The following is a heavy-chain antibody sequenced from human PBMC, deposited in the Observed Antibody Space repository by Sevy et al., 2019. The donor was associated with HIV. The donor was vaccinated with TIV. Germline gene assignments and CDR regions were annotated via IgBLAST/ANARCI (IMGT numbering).Heavy chain of an antibody. V-gene: IGHV5-51*01. J-gene: IGHJ5*02. CDR1: GYSFTSYW. Sequence: EESLKISCKGSGYSFTSYWIAWVRQMPGKGLEWMGIIYPGDSDTRYSPSFQGQVTISADKSISTAYLQWSSLKASDTAMYYCARYGSNHEDRYNGFDPWGRGTLVTVSS. D-gene: IGHD2-2*01. CDR3: ARYGSNHEDRYNGFDP. CDR2: IYPGDSDT.